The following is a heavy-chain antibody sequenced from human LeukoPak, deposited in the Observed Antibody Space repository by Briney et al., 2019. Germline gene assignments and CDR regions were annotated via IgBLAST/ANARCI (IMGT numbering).Heavy chain of an antibody. J-gene: IGHJ4*02. Sequence: GGSLRLSCAASGFTFGDHIMNWVRQLPGKRLEWVAYVSGSGGTVYYADSVKGRFTVSRDNGKSSLYLQMNSLRVEDTALYYCVRQFASWGQGTLVTVSS. CDR3: VRQFAS. V-gene: IGHV3-48*01. CDR2: VSGSGGTV. CDR1: GFTFGDHI.